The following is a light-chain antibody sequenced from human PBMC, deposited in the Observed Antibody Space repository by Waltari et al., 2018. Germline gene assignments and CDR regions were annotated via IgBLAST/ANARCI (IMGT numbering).Light chain of an antibody. V-gene: IGLV2-23*02. CDR3: CSYTTSDTFV. CDR2: EAS. J-gene: IGLJ2*01. Sequence: QSALTQPASVSGSPGQSITISCTGTSSDVGSYNFVTWYQQHPGKAPKLMIYEASKRPSGVSHRFSGSKSGNTASLTISGLQAEDEADYYCCSYTTSDTFVFGGGTKLTVL. CDR1: SSDVGSYNF.